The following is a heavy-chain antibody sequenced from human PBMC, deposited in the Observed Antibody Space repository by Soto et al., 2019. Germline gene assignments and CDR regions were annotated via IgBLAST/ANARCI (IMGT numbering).Heavy chain of an antibody. J-gene: IGHJ4*01. V-gene: IGHV3-30*18. CDR2: ISYDGSNK. CDR3: AKDTYYHDSSGYYVFDY. Sequence: GKGLEWVAVISYDGSNKQYGDSVKGRLTMSRDNSKNTVHLQMSSLRVEDTAVYYCAKDTYYHDSSGYYVFDYWGQGTLVTVSS. D-gene: IGHD3-22*01.